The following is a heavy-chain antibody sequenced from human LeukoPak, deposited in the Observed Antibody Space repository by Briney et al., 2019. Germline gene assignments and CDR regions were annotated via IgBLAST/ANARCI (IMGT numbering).Heavy chain of an antibody. V-gene: IGHV1-58*01. CDR1: GFTFTISA. J-gene: IGHJ6*02. CDR2: IVVVSGNT. CDR3: AAERGRGMDV. Sequence: GTSVRVSCRASGFTFTISAVQWVGQARRERLEWTGWIVVVSGNTNYSQKFQERVTITRDMSTSTAYMELSSLRSEDTAVYYCAAERGRGMDVCGQGTTFTVSS.